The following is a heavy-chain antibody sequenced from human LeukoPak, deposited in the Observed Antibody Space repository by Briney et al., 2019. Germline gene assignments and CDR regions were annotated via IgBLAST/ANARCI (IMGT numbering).Heavy chain of an antibody. CDR2: IRYDGSNK. CDR3: AKVNRFLEWADYYYYMDV. CDR1: GFTFSSYG. D-gene: IGHD3-3*01. Sequence: PGGSLRLSCAASGFTFSSYGMHWVRQAPGKGLEGVAFIRYDGSNKYYADSVKGRFTISRDNSKNTLYLQMNSLRAEDTAVYYCAKVNRFLEWADYYYYMDVWGKGTTVTVSS. V-gene: IGHV3-30*02. J-gene: IGHJ6*03.